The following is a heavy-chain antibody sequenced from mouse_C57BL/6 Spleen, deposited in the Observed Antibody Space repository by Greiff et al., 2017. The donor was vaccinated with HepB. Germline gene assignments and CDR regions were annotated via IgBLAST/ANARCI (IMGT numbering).Heavy chain of an antibody. Sequence: VQLQQSGAELVKPGASVKLSCTASGFNIRDYYMHWVKQRTQQGLEWIGRIDPEDGETKYAPKFQGKATITADTSSNTAYLQLSSLTSEDTAVYYCARSRGYDRGTEYAMDYWGQGTSVTVSS. CDR3: ARSRGYDRGTEYAMDY. J-gene: IGHJ4*01. V-gene: IGHV14-2*01. D-gene: IGHD2-2*01. CDR1: GFNIRDYY. CDR2: IDPEDGET.